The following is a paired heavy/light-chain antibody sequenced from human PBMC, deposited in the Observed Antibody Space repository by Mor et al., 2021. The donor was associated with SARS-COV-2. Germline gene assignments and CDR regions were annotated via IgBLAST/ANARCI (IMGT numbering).Light chain of an antibody. Sequence: DIQMTQSPSSLSASVGDRVTITCRASQNIFNFLNWYQQEPGKPPKLLIYAASNLQSGVPSRFSGSGSGTDFTLTISSLRPEDFATYYCQQNYSSCTFGPGTKVDI. J-gene: IGKJ3*01. CDR2: AAS. CDR1: QNIFNF. CDR3: QQNYSSCT. V-gene: IGKV1-39*01.
Heavy chain of an antibody. Sequence: EVQLLESGGGLVQPGGSLRMSCAASGFTFSSFAMSWVRQAPGKGLEWVSVISGSGTTTYYADSVKGRLTISRDNSKNTLYLQMNTLRAEDTAIYYCVKEKTPDGNNLWWGPFDSWGQGTLVTVSS. CDR3: VKEKTPDGNNLWWGPFDS. J-gene: IGHJ4*02. D-gene: IGHD2-21*02. CDR2: ISGSGTTT. CDR1: GFTFSSFA. V-gene: IGHV3-23*01.